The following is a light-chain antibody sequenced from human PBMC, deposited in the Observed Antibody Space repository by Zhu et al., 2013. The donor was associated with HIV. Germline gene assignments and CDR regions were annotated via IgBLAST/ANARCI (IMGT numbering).Light chain of an antibody. J-gene: IGKJ3*01. V-gene: IGKV1-5*01. CDR3: HQPYTYPFT. Sequence: IQMTQSPSTLSASVGDRVTITCRASQSIGDWVAWYQQRPGKAPNVLIYAASSLISGVPSRFSGSGSGAEFTLTISSLQPEDFATYYCHQPYTYPFTFGPGTKVDIK. CDR1: QSIGDW. CDR2: AAS.